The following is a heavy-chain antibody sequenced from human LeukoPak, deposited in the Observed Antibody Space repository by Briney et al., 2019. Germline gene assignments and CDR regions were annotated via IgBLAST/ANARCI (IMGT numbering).Heavy chain of an antibody. CDR3: ARQAGHYYDSSGYYPNWFDP. V-gene: IGHV4-39*01. CDR2: IYYSGST. J-gene: IGHJ5*02. CDR1: GGSISSSSYY. Sequence: SETLSLTCTVSGGSISSSSYYWGWIRQPPGKGLEWLGSIYYSGSTYYNPSLKSRVTISVDTSKNQFSLKLSSVTAADTAVYYCARQAGHYYDSSGYYPNWFDPWGQGTLVTVSS. D-gene: IGHD3-22*01.